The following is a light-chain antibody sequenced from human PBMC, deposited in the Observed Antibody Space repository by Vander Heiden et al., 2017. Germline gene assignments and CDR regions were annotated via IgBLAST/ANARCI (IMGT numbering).Light chain of an antibody. CDR2: SAS. CDR3: QQYGGSPRT. CDR1: QSVSSSY. Sequence: EILLTQSPGTLSLSPGERATLSCRASQSVSSSYLAWYQQKPGQAPRLLIYSASSRATGIPDRFSGSGSGTEFTLTISRLEPEDFAVYYCQQYGGSPRTFGQGTKVEIK. J-gene: IGKJ1*01. V-gene: IGKV3-20*01.